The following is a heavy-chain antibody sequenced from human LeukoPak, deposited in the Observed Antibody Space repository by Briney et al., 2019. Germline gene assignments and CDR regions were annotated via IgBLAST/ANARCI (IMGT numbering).Heavy chain of an antibody. D-gene: IGHD5-18*01. V-gene: IGHV3-21*04. CDR1: GFTFSSYS. CDR3: AVPTTRGYSYGELLDY. Sequence: GGSLRLSCAASGFTFSSYSMNWVRQAPGKGLEWVSSISSSSSYIYYADSVKGRFTISRDNAKNSLYLQMNSLRAEDTAVYYCAVPTTRGYSYGELLDYWGQGTLVTVSS. J-gene: IGHJ4*02. CDR2: ISSSSSYI.